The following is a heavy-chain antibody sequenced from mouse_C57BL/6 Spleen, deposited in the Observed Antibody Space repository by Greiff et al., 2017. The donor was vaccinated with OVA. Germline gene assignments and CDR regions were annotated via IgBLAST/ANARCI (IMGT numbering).Heavy chain of an antibody. D-gene: IGHD1-1*01. CDR3: AKRDYYGSSYNYAMDY. CDR2: IWRGGST. Sequence: VKLMESGPGLVQPSQSLSITCTVSGFSLTSYGVHWVRQSPGKGLEWLGVIWRGGSTDYNAAFMSRLSITKDNSKSQVFFKMNSLQADDTAIYYCAKRDYYGSSYNYAMDYWGQGTSVTVSS. CDR1: GFSLTSYG. V-gene: IGHV2-5*01. J-gene: IGHJ4*01.